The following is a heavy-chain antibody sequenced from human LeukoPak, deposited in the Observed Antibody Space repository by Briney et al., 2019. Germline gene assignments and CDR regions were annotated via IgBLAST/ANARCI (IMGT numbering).Heavy chain of an antibody. Sequence: GASVKVSCKASGYTFTSYYMHWVRQAPGQGLEWMGIINPSGGSTSYAQKFQGRVTMTRDTSTSTVYMELSSLRSEDTAVYYCAREPAQTPGYSGYEKFLGFDYWGQGTLVTVSS. CDR3: AREPAQTPGYSGYEKFLGFDY. CDR2: INPSGGST. D-gene: IGHD5-12*01. J-gene: IGHJ4*02. CDR1: GYTFTSYY. V-gene: IGHV1-46*01.